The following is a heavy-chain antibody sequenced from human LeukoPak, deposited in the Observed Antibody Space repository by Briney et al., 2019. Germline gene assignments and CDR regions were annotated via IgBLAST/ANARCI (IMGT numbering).Heavy chain of an antibody. D-gene: IGHD1-26*01. CDR2: ISDSGVST. Sequence: PGGSLRLSCAASGFTFSNYAMSWVRQAPGKGLEWVSTISDSGVSTYYADSVKGRFTISRDNPENTLYLQMHSLRAEDTALYYCAKGRHSSSGMFDYWGQGTLVTVSS. J-gene: IGHJ4*02. CDR3: AKGRHSSSGMFDY. V-gene: IGHV3-23*01. CDR1: GFTFSNYA.